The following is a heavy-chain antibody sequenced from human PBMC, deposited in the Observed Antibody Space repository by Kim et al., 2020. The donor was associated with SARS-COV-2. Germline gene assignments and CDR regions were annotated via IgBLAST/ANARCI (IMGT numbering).Heavy chain of an antibody. CDR3: AKSVSLYDTSDYYYRFFDD. Sequence: GGSLRLSCAASGFTFSNYAMNWVRQTPGKGLECVSKISGSGDGTNYAESVRGRFTISRDNSKKTVSLQMNNLRAEDTAVYYCAKSVSLYDTSDYYYRFFDDWGQGTLVTVSS. J-gene: IGHJ4*02. V-gene: IGHV3-23*01. CDR2: ISGSGDGT. D-gene: IGHD3-22*01. CDR1: GFTFSNYA.